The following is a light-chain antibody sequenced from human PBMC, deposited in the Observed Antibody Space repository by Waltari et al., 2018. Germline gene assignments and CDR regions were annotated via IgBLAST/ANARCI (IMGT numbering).Light chain of an antibody. CDR2: EVT. CDR3: SSFTGSSTVV. J-gene: IGLJ2*01. Sequence: QSALTQPASVSGSPGQSITISCTGTISDVGGHNFVSWFQQHPGKAPRLMIYEVTHRPSGVSDRFSGSKSGNTASLTISGLRTEDEADYYCSSFTGSSTVVFGGGTKLTVL. CDR1: ISDVGGHNF. V-gene: IGLV2-14*03.